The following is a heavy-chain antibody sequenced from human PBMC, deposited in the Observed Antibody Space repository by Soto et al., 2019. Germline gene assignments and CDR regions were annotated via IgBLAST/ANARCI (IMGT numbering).Heavy chain of an antibody. D-gene: IGHD6-6*01. Sequence: GGSLRLSCAASGFTFSSYAMSWVRQAPGKGLEWVSAISGSGGSTYYADSVKGRFTISRDNSKNTLYLQMYSLRAEDTAVYYCAKGGTSYSSHPDYWGQGTLVTVSS. J-gene: IGHJ4*02. CDR2: ISGSGGST. CDR1: GFTFSSYA. CDR3: AKGGTSYSSHPDY. V-gene: IGHV3-23*01.